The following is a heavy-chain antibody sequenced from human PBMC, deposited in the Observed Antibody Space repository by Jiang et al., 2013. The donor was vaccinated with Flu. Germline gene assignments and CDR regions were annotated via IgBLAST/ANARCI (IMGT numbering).Heavy chain of an antibody. CDR1: GYTFTGYY. D-gene: IGHD3-10*01. CDR2: INPNSGGT. Sequence: GAEVKKPGASVKVSCKASGYTFTGYYMHWVRQAPGQGLEWMGWINPNSGGTNYAQKFQGWVTMTRDTSISTAYMELSRLRSDDTAVYYCARGPTYGSGSYYNGPYYYYGMDVWGQGTTVTVSS. V-gene: IGHV1-2*04. CDR3: ARGPTYGSGSYYNGPYYYYGMDV. J-gene: IGHJ6*02.